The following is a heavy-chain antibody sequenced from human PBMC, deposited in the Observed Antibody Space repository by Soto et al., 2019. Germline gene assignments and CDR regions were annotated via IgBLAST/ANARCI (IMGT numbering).Heavy chain of an antibody. CDR1: GGSISSGDYY. CDR2: IYYRGST. V-gene: IGHV4-30-4*01. Sequence: QVQLQESGPGLVKPSQTLSLTCTVSGGSISSGDYYWSWVRQPPGKGLEWIGYIYYRGSTYYHPSLKSRVTISVDTSKNQFSLKLSSVTAADTAVYYCARVQDTMGVYYYYYGMDVWGQGTAVTVSS. D-gene: IGHD3-10*01. CDR3: ARVQDTMGVYYYYYGMDV. J-gene: IGHJ6*02.